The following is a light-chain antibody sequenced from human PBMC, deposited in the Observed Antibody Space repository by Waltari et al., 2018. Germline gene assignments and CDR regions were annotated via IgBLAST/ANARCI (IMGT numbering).Light chain of an antibody. J-gene: IGKJ1*01. Sequence: DIQMTQSPSSLSASVGDRVTITCRASQGISNYFAWYQQKPGKVPKLLIYAASTLQSGVPSRFSGSGSGTDFTLTISSLQPEDVATYYCQKYNSVFSWTFGQGTKVEIK. CDR2: AAS. CDR3: QKYNSVFSWT. CDR1: QGISNY. V-gene: IGKV1-27*01.